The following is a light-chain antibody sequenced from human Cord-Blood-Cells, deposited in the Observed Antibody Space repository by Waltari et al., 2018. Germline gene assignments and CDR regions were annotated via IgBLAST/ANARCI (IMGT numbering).Light chain of an antibody. CDR1: SSDVGGYNS. V-gene: IGLV2-14*01. Sequence: QSARTQPASVSGSPGQSITISCTGPSSDVGGYNSVSWYQQHPGKAPKLMIYDVSNRPSGVSNRFSGSKSGNTASLTISGLQAEDEADYYCSSYTSSSTLVFGGGTKLTVL. J-gene: IGLJ3*02. CDR3: SSYTSSSTLV. CDR2: DVS.